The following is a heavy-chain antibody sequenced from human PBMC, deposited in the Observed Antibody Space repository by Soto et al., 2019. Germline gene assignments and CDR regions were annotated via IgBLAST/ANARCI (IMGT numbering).Heavy chain of an antibody. CDR1: GGSISSYD. Sequence: SETLSLSCTVSGGSISSYDWSWIRQPPGKGLEWIGYSYYSGSTNYNPSLKSRVTISVDTSKNQFSLKLSSVTAADTAVYYCARVSGDYTFDIWGHGTMVTVSS. D-gene: IGHD4-17*01. V-gene: IGHV4-59*01. CDR3: ARVSGDYTFDI. J-gene: IGHJ3*02. CDR2: SYYSGST.